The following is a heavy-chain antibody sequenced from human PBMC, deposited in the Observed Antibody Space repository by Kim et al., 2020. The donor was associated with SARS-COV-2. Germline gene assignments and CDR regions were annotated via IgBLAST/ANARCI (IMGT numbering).Heavy chain of an antibody. CDR1: GYTFNMYA. CDR2: INTYTGAP. V-gene: IGHV1-3*04. CDR3: ARDGGNGFYELS. D-gene: IGHD2-2*01. J-gene: IGHJ5*02. Sequence: ASVKVSCKASGYTFNMYAIHWVRQAPGQGLEWMGWINTYTGAPGYSHNFQGRLTIIRDTSASIAYMELSGLRSADTAIYLCARDGGNGFYELSWGQGTLVTVSS.